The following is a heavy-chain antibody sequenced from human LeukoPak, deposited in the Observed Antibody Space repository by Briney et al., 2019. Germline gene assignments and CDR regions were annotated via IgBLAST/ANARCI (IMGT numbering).Heavy chain of an antibody. CDR3: AKADIVVVPAAIDY. D-gene: IGHD2-2*02. V-gene: IGHV3-23*01. CDR2: ISGSGGST. CDR1: GFTFSSYA. J-gene: IGHJ4*02. Sequence: QAGGSLRLSCAASGFTFSSYAMSWVRQAPGKGLEWVSAISGSGGSTYYADSVKGRFTISRDNSKNTLYLQMNSLRAEDTAVYYCAKADIVVVPAAIDYWGQGTPVTVSS.